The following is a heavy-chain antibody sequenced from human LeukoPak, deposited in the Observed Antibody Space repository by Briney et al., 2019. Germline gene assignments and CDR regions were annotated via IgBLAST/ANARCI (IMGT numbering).Heavy chain of an antibody. Sequence: ASVKVSCKASGYTFTGYYIHWVRQAPGQGLEWMGRISPKSGDTDYSQKFQGGVTLTSDSSITTAYMELNRLTSDATAVYYCASGTYGDYSFDFWGQETLVTVSS. J-gene: IGHJ4*02. CDR3: ASGTYGDYSFDF. CDR2: ISPKSGDT. V-gene: IGHV1-2*06. CDR1: GYTFTGYY. D-gene: IGHD4-17*01.